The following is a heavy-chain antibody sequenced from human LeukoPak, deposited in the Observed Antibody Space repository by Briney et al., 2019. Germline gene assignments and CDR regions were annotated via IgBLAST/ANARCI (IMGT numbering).Heavy chain of an antibody. D-gene: IGHD3-10*01. V-gene: IGHV4-34*01. CDR1: GGSFSGYY. J-gene: IGHJ5*02. CDR3: ARWTLGGSWFDP. CDR2: INHSGST. Sequence: SETLSLTCAVYGGSFSGYYWSWIRQPPGKGLEWIGEINHSGSTNYNPSLKSRVTISVDTSKNQFSLKLSSVTAADTAVYYCARWTLGGSWFDPWGQGTLVTVSS.